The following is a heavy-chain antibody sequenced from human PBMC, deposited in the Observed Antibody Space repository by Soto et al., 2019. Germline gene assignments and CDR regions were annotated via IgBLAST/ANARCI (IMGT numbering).Heavy chain of an antibody. CDR2: ISGSGGST. J-gene: IGHJ4*02. Sequence: GGSLRLSCAASGFTFSSYAMSWVRQAPGKGLEWVSAISGSGGSTYYADSVKGRFTISRDNSKNTLYLQMNSLRAEDTAVYYCAKDAVEQDSSGYYYFDYWGQGTLVTVSS. CDR3: AKDAVEQDSSGYYYFDY. D-gene: IGHD3-22*01. V-gene: IGHV3-23*01. CDR1: GFTFSSYA.